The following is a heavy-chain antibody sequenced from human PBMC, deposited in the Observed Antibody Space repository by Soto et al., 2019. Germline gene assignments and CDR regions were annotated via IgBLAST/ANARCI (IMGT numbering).Heavy chain of an antibody. CDR1: GGSVSSGSYY. CDR2: IYYTGST. CDR3: ATSYGNAWYTY. Sequence: SETLSLTCTVSGGSVSSGSYYWSWIRQSPGKGLEWIGYIYYTGSTNYNPSLKSRLTISVDTSKNQFSLKLSSVTVADTAVYYCATSYGNAWYTYWGQGTQVTVSS. J-gene: IGHJ4*02. D-gene: IGHD6-13*01. V-gene: IGHV4-61*01.